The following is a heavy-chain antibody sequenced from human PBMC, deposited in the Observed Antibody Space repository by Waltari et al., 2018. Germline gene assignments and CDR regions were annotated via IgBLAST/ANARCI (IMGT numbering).Heavy chain of an antibody. V-gene: IGHV4-38-2*02. CDR3: ARDQRFLESLYPYYYALDA. J-gene: IGHJ6*02. Sequence: QVQLQESGPGLVKPSETLSLTCAVSNFYISVGYYWGWIRQSPGKGLEWIGRIYHSGTTHYNPALESRVTISVDRSRNQFSLKVTSVSAADTAVYFCARDQRFLESLYPYYYALDAWGRGITVTVSS. D-gene: IGHD3-3*01. CDR2: IYHSGTT. CDR1: NFYISVGYY.